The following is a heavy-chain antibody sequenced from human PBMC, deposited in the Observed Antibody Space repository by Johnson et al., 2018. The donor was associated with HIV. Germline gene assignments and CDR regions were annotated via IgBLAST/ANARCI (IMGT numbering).Heavy chain of an antibody. CDR3: ARDQAAAGGEAFDI. CDR2: IYSGGST. Sequence: VQLVESGGGLIQPGGSLRLSCAASGFTVSSNYMSWVRQAPGKGLEWVSVIYSGGSTYYADSVKGRFTISRDNSKNTLYLQMNSLRAEDTVVYYCARDQAAAGGEAFDIWGQGTMVTVSS. J-gene: IGHJ3*02. CDR1: GFTVSSNY. V-gene: IGHV3-66*03. D-gene: IGHD6-13*01.